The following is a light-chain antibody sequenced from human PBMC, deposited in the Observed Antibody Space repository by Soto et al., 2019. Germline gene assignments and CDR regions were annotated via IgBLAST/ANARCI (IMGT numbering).Light chain of an antibody. J-gene: IGKJ1*01. V-gene: IGKV1-5*03. CDR3: QQYNSYWT. CDR1: QSISIW. CDR2: NAS. Sequence: DIQMTQSPSTLSASVGDRVTITCRASQSISIWLAWYQQKPGKAPKLLIYNASSLESGVPSRFSGGGSGTEFSLTISSLPPDDFASYYCQQYNSYWTFGQGTKVEIK.